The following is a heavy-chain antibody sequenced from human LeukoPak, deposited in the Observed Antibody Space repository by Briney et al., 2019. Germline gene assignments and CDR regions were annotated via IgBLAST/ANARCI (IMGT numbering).Heavy chain of an antibody. CDR1: GGSISSYY. V-gene: IGHV4-59*01. CDR3: ARGRPRSGYYPFDY. J-gene: IGHJ4*02. CDR2: IYYSGST. D-gene: IGHD3-3*01. Sequence: SETLSLTCTVSGGSISSYYWSWIRQPPGKGRNWIGYIYYSGSTNYNPSLKSRVTISVDTSKNQFSLKLSSVTAADTAVYYCARGRPRSGYYPFDYWGQGTLVTVSS.